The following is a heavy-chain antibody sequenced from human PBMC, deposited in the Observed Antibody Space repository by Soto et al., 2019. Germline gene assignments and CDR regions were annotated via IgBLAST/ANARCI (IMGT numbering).Heavy chain of an antibody. J-gene: IGHJ4*02. Sequence: QVQLVESGGGVVQPGRSLRLSCAASGFTFSTHAMHWVRQAPGKGLECVAIVSFDGSNKYYADSVKGRFTISRDNSKNTLYLQMSGLTPEDTAVYYWARDQPGITTTGGGRIDHWGQGTLVTVSS. V-gene: IGHV3-30-3*01. CDR2: VSFDGSNK. CDR1: GFTFSTHA. D-gene: IGHD1-20*01. CDR3: ARDQPGITTTGGGRIDH.